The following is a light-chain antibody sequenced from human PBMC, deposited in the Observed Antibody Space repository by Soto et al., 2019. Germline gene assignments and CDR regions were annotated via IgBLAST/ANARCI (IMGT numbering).Light chain of an antibody. J-gene: IGKJ1*01. CDR3: HQYNKRTQT. CDR1: QSVSSY. CDR2: DAS. V-gene: IGKV3-11*01. Sequence: EIVLTQSPGTLSLSPGERATLSFRASQSVSSYLSWYQQKPGQAPSLLIYDASNRATGIPARFSGSGSGTEFTPTISSLQSEDFAVYYCHQYNKRTQTFGQGTKVDI.